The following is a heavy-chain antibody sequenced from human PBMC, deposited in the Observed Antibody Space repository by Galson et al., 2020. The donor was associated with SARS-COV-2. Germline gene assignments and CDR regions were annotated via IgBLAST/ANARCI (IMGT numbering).Heavy chain of an antibody. CDR2: TNEDGSIT. V-gene: IGHV3-74*01. CDR1: GFSFRNYW. CDR3: ARDLGGVASE. J-gene: IGHJ4*02. Sequence: GGSLRLSCAAFGFSFRNYWMHWVRQAPGKGLVWVSRTNEDGSITDYADSVKGRFTISRDNAKNTLFLQMNALRADDSSVYYCARDLGGVASEWGQGTLVTVSS. D-gene: IGHD3-16*01.